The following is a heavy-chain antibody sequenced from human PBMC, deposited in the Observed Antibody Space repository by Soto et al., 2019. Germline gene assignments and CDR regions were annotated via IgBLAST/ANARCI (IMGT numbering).Heavy chain of an antibody. D-gene: IGHD3-22*01. V-gene: IGHV3-15*07. CDR1: GFTFSNAW. CDR3: TTASTMIVVVTNPGSYYYYGMDV. CDR2: IKSKTDGGTT. Sequence: GGSLRLSCAASGFTFSNAWMNWVRQAPGKGLEWVGRIKSKTDGGTTDYAAPVKGRFTISRDDSKNTLYLQMNSLKTEDTAVYYCTTASTMIVVVTNPGSYYYYGMDVWGQGTTVTVSS. J-gene: IGHJ6*02.